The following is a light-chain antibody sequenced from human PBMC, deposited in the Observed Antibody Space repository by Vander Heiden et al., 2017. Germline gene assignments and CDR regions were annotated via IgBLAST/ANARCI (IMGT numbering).Light chain of an antibody. J-gene: IGKJ2*01. CDR3: QQSYRTPYT. CDR1: QSISTF. CDR2: AAS. Sequence: DNQMTQSPSSLSASVGDRVTITCRASQSISTFLNWYQQKPGKAPKLLIFAASSLPSGVPSGFSGSGSGTDFTLTISSLQPEDFATYYCQQSYRTPYTFGQGTKLEIK. V-gene: IGKV1-39*01.